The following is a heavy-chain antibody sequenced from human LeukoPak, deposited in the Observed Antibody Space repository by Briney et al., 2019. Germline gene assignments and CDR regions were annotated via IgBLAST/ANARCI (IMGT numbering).Heavy chain of an antibody. CDR1: GGSFSGYY. CDR2: INHSGST. V-gene: IGHV4-34*01. Sequence: SVTLSLTCAVYGGSFSGYYWSWIRQPPGKGLEWIGEINHSGSTNYNPSLKSRVTISVDTSKNQFSLKLSSVTAADTAVYYCARGPGYYDSSGLIHWGQGTLVTVSS. CDR3: ARGPGYYDSSGLIH. D-gene: IGHD3-22*01. J-gene: IGHJ4*02.